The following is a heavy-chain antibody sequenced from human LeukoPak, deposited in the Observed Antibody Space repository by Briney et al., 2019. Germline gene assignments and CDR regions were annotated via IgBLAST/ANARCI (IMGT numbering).Heavy chain of an antibody. J-gene: IGHJ3*02. V-gene: IGHV4-4*02. CDR2: IYHSWST. CDR3: ARDRKGFAYDFWSGYYPDAFDI. D-gene: IGHD3-3*01. Sequence: PSGTLSLTCAVSGGSISSSNWWSWVRQPPGKGLEWIGEIYHSWSTNYNPSLKSRVTISVDKSKNQFSLKLSSVTAADTAVYYCARDRKGFAYDFWSGYYPDAFDIWGQGTMVTVSS. CDR1: GGSISSSNW.